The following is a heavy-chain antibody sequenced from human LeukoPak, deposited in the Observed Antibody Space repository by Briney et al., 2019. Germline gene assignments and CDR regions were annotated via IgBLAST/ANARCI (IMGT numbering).Heavy chain of an antibody. CDR1: GFTFSSYE. D-gene: IGHD3-16*01. V-gene: IGHV3-48*03. J-gene: IGHJ5*02. Sequence: GGSLRLSYAASGFTFSSYEMNWVRQAPGKGLEWVSYISSSGSTIYYADSVKGRFTISRDNAKNSLYLQMNSLRAEDTAVYYCAREFGPPSWFDPWGQGTLVTVSS. CDR3: AREFGPPSWFDP. CDR2: ISSSGSTI.